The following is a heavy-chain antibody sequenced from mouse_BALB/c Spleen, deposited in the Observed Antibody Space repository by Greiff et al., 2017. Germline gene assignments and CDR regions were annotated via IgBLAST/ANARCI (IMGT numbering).Heavy chain of an antibody. Sequence: EVQRVESGGGLVQPGGSLRLSCATSGFTFTDYYMSWVRQPPGKALEWLGFIRNKANGYTTEYSASVKGRFTISRDNSQSILYLQMNTLRAEDSATYYCARLRNWTFDYWGQGTTLTVSS. CDR2: IRNKANGYTT. V-gene: IGHV7-3*02. CDR1: GFTFTDYY. D-gene: IGHD4-1*01. CDR3: ARLRNWTFDY. J-gene: IGHJ2*01.